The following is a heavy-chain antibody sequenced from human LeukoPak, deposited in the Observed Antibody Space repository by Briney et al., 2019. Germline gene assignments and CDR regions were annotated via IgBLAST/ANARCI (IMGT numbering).Heavy chain of an antibody. CDR1: GYTFVNYD. CDR2: MNPTSGNT. CDR3: ARDDYVWGSYREGFDP. V-gene: IGHV1-8*01. D-gene: IGHD3-16*02. Sequence: GASVKVSCKASGYTFVNYDINWVRQATGQGLEWMGWMNPTSGNTGYAQKLQGRVTMTTDTSTSTAYMELRSLRSDDTAVYYCARDDYVWGSYREGFDPWGQGTLVTVSS. J-gene: IGHJ5*02.